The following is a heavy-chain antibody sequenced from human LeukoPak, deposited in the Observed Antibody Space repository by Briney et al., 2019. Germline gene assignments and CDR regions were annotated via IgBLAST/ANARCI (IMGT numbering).Heavy chain of an antibody. V-gene: IGHV1-69*06. CDR3: ARDGEWVAAAGTKVHYYYYYYMDV. CDR1: GGTFSSYA. D-gene: IGHD6-13*01. J-gene: IGHJ6*03. Sequence: GASVKVSCKASGGTFSSYAISWVRQAPGQGLEWMGGIIPIFGTANYAQKFQGRVMITADKSTSTAYMELSSLRSEDTAVYYCARDGEWVAAAGTKVHYYYYYYMDVWGKGTTVTVSS. CDR2: IIPIFGTA.